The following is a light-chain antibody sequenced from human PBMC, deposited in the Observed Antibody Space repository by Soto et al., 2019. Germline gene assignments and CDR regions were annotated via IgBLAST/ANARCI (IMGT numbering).Light chain of an antibody. CDR1: SSDVGGYNF. CDR3: SSYTSSSTRV. Sequence: QSALTQPPSASGSPGQSVAISCTGTSSDVGGYNFVSWYQHHPGKAPKLMIYEVSNRPSGVSNRFSGSKSGITASLTISGLQAEDEADYYCSSYTSSSTRVFGTGTKLTVL. V-gene: IGLV2-14*01. CDR2: EVS. J-gene: IGLJ1*01.